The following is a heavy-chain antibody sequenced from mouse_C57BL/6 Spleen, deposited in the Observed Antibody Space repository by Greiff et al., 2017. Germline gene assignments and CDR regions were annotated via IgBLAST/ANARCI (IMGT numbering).Heavy chain of an antibody. CDR1: GFTFSDYY. Sequence: EVMLVESGGGLVQPGGSLKLSCAASGFTFSDYYMYWVRQTPEKRLEWVAYISNGGGSTYYPDTVKGRFTISRDNAKNTLYLQMSRLKSEDTAMYYCARDGGDYWGQGTTLTVSS. J-gene: IGHJ2*01. V-gene: IGHV5-12*01. CDR2: ISNGGGST. CDR3: ARDGGDY.